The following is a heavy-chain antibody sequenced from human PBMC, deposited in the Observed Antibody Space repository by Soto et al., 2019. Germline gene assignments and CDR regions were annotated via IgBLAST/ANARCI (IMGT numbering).Heavy chain of an antibody. CDR1: GFTFSSYG. CDR2: ISYDGSNK. D-gene: IGHD3-16*01. Sequence: GGSLRLSCAASGFTFSSYGMHWVRQAPGKGLEWVAVISYDGSNKYYADSVKGRFTISRDNSKNTLYLQMNSLKTEDTAFYYCIREMDAGGLDNWGQGTLVTVSS. V-gene: IGHV3-30*03. J-gene: IGHJ4*02. CDR3: IREMDAGGLDN.